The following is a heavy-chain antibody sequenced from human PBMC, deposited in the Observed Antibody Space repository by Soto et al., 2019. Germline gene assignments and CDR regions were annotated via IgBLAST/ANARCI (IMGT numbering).Heavy chain of an antibody. V-gene: IGHV3-66*01. CDR1: GFTVSSNY. D-gene: IGHD2-2*01. Sequence: GGSLRLSCAASGFTVSSNYMSWVRQAPGKGLEWVSVIYSGGSTYYADSVKGRFTISRDNSKNTLYLQMNSLRAEDTAVYYCARVSVVPAATPGTYYYYYYMDVWGKGTTVTVSS. CDR2: IYSGGST. J-gene: IGHJ6*03. CDR3: ARVSVVPAATPGTYYYYYYMDV.